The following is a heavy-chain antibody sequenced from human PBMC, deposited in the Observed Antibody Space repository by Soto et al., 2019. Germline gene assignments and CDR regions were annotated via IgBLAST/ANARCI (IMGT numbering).Heavy chain of an antibody. D-gene: IGHD6-13*01. V-gene: IGHV2-5*02. J-gene: IGHJ4*02. CDR1: GFSLSTGGVA. Sequence: QITLKESGPTLVNPTQPLTLTCSFSGFSLSTGGVAVNWIRQSPGKAPEWLALIYWDGDKRYRPSLKNRLAITKATSKNQVVLSMTDMDPVDTAIYYCAHRLITGAGTSFHFWGQGTLVTVSS. CDR3: AHRLITGAGTSFHF. CDR2: IYWDGDK.